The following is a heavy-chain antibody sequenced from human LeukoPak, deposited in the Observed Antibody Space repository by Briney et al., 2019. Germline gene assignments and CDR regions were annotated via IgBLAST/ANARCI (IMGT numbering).Heavy chain of an antibody. Sequence: GGSLRLSCAASGFTFSTYGMHWVRQAPGKGLEGVAVIWYDGSDKYYADSVKGRFTISRDNSKNTLYLQMNSLRAEDTAVYYCARHGMDVWGQGTPVTVSS. CDR2: IWYDGSDK. V-gene: IGHV3-33*01. J-gene: IGHJ6*02. CDR3: ARHGMDV. CDR1: GFTFSTYG.